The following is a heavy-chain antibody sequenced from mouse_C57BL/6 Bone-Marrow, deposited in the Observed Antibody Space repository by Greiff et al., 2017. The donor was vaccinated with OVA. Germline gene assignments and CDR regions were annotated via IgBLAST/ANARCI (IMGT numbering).Heavy chain of an antibody. CDR2: IRSKSNNYAT. CDR3: VRGDGYYDYFDY. D-gene: IGHD2-3*01. V-gene: IGHV10-1*01. Sequence: VQLQQSGGGLVQPKGSLKLSCAASGFSFNTYAMNWVRQAPGKGLEWVARIRSKSNNYATYYADSVKDRFTISRDDSESMLYLQMNNLKTEDTAMYDCVRGDGYYDYFDYWGQGTTLTVSS. J-gene: IGHJ2*01. CDR1: GFSFNTYA.